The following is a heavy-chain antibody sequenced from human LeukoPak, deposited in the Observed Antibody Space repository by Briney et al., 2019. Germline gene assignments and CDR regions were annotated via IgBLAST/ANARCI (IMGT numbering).Heavy chain of an antibody. CDR1: GYTFTSYG. J-gene: IGHJ4*02. CDR3: ARTPSGLGYYDYVWGSYRINFDY. D-gene: IGHD3-16*02. Sequence: GSVKLSCTASGYTFTSYGISWVRQAPGQGLEWMGCISAYDGNTNYAQKLQGRVTMTTDTSTSTAYMELSSLGSDDTAVYYGARTPSGLGYYDYVWGSYRINFDYWGQGPLVTVSS. CDR2: ISAYDGNT. V-gene: IGHV1-18*01.